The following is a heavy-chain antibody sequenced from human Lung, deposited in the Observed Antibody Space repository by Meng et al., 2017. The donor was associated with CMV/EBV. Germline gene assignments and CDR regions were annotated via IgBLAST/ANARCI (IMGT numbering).Heavy chain of an antibody. J-gene: IGHJ4*02. Sequence: GSSVSSGPYYWNWIRQSPGMGLEWIGYIYSSGSTKYNPSLQSRVTISVDGSKNQFSLKLTSVTAADTAVYYCARDAWSSTWDGLDYWGQGTLVTVSS. CDR3: ARDAWSSTWDGLDY. V-gene: IGHV4-61*01. D-gene: IGHD6-6*01. CDR1: GSSVSSGPYY. CDR2: IYSSGST.